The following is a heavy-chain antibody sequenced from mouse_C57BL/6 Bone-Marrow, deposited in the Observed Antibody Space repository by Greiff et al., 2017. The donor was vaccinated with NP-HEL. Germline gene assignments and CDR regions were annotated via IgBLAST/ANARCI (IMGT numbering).Heavy chain of an antibody. D-gene: IGHD1-1*01. CDR3: ASPITTVKGSAMDY. CDR1: GYSFTGYY. CDR2: INPSTGGT. V-gene: IGHV1-42*01. J-gene: IGHJ4*01. Sequence: EVQLQQSGPELVKPGASVKISCKASGYSFTGYYMNWVKQSPEKSLEWIGEINPSTGGTTYNQKFKAKATLTVDKSSSTAYMQLKSLTSEDSAVYYCASPITTVKGSAMDYWGQGTSVTVSS.